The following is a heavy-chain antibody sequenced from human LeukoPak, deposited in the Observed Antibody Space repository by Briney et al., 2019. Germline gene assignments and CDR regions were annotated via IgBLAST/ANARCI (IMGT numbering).Heavy chain of an antibody. CDR3: ARGPYYGGNRLFDY. J-gene: IGHJ4*02. D-gene: IGHD4-23*01. V-gene: IGHV4-59*01. CDR2: IYYSGST. CDR1: GGSISGYS. Sequence: PSEALSLTCTASGGSISGYSWNWIRQPPGKGLEWIGYIYYSGSTNYDPSLKSRVTISVDTSKNQFSLKLSSVTAADTAVYYCARGPYYGGNRLFDYWGQGTLVTVSS.